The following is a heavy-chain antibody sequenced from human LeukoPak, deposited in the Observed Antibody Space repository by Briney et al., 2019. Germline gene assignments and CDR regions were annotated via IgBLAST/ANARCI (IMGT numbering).Heavy chain of an antibody. D-gene: IGHD5-24*01. CDR3: ASRNRDGYNYFWFDP. V-gene: IGHV3-66*02. CDR1: AFTVSSIY. J-gene: IGHJ5*02. CDR2: IFTGGTT. Sequence: GRSLRLSSVGSAFTVSSIYMSCVRQVPGKGLEWDSVIFTGGTTYYADSVKGRFTISRDNSKNTLYLQMNSLRVEDTAVYYCASRNRDGYNYFWFDPWGQGTLVTVSS.